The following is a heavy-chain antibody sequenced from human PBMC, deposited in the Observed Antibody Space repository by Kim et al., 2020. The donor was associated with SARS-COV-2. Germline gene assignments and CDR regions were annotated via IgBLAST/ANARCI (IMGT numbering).Heavy chain of an antibody. CDR2: YI. Sequence: YIYSADSVKGRFTISRDNAKNSLYRQMHSLRAEDTAVYYCAGDWAGPPDYWGQGTLVTVSS. CDR3: AGDWAGPPDY. D-gene: IGHD3-16*01. V-gene: IGHV3-21*01. J-gene: IGHJ4*02.